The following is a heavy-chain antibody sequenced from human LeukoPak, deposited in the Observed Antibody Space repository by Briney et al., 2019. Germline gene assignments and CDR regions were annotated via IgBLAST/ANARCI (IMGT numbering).Heavy chain of an antibody. CDR1: GGSISSSSYY. CDR3: ARGENVLTGYYYFDY. J-gene: IGHJ4*02. D-gene: IGHD3-9*01. V-gene: IGHV4-39*07. CDR2: IYYSGST. Sequence: SETLSLTCTVSGGSISSSSYYWGWIRQPPGKGLEWIGSIYYSGSTYYNPSLKSRVTISVDTSKNQFSLKLRSVTAADTAVYYCARGENVLTGYYYFDYWGQGTLVTVSS.